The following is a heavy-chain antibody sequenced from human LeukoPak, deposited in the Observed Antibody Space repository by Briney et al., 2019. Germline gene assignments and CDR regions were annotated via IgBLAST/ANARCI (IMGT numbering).Heavy chain of an antibody. V-gene: IGHV3-73*01. J-gene: IGHJ4*02. CDR2: IRSKTNNYAT. Sequence: GGSLRLSCAASGFTFSGSAMHWVRQASGKGLEWVGRIRSKTNNYATAYAASVKDRFTISRDDSTNTAYLQMNSLKTEDTAVYYCVRHAASGGSGVDHWGQGILVTVSS. CDR3: VRHAASGGSGVDH. CDR1: GFTFSGSA. D-gene: IGHD3-10*01.